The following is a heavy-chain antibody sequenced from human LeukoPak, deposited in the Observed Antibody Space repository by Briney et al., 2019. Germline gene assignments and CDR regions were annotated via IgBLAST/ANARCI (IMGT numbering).Heavy chain of an antibody. CDR3: ARAPDIVVVPAARSDAFDI. J-gene: IGHJ3*02. D-gene: IGHD2-2*01. CDR1: GGSFSGYY. Sequence: PSETPSLTCAVYGGSFSGYYWNWIRQPPGKGLEWIGEINDSGSTNYNPSLKSRVTISVDTSKNQFSLKLSSVTAADTAVYYCARAPDIVVVPAARSDAFDIWGQGTMVTVSS. CDR2: INDSGST. V-gene: IGHV4-34*01.